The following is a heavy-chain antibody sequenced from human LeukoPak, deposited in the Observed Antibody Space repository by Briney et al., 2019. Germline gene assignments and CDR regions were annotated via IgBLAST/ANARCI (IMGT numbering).Heavy chain of an antibody. CDR3: ARAPPGYCSGGSCFRPLDL. Sequence: TGGSLRLSCAASGFTVSSNYMSWVRQAPGKGLEWVSVLYSGGDSYYADSVKGRFTISRANSKNTLYLQMNSLRAEDTAVYYCARAPPGYCSGGSCFRPLDLWGQGTLVTVSS. J-gene: IGHJ5*02. D-gene: IGHD2-15*01. CDR1: GFTVSSNY. V-gene: IGHV3-66*01. CDR2: LYSGGDS.